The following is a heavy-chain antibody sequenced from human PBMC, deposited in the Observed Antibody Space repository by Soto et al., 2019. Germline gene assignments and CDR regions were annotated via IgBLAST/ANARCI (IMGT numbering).Heavy chain of an antibody. CDR2: IKQDGSEK. J-gene: IGHJ4*02. V-gene: IGHV3-7*01. Sequence: VHLVESGGGLVQPGGSLRLSCGASGFTFSSCWMTWVRQAPGEGLEWVANIKQDGSEKYYVDSVKGRFTISRDNAKNSLYLQMNSLRAEDTAVYYCARDRYGSSSNLVYWGQGTLVTVSS. CDR1: GFTFSSCW. D-gene: IGHD6-6*01. CDR3: ARDRYGSSSNLVY.